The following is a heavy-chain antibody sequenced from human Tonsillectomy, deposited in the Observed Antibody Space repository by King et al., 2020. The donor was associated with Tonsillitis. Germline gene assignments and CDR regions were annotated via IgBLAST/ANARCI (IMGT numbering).Heavy chain of an antibody. D-gene: IGHD2-2*01. Sequence: VQLVESGGGLVQPGGSLRLSCAASGFTFSSYWMSWVRQAPGKGLEWVANIKEDGSEKYYVDSGKGRFTISRDNAKNSLYLQMNSLRAEDTAVYYCARNEWVVVQRLYYYYGMDVWGQGTTVTVSS. CDR1: GFTFSSYW. J-gene: IGHJ6*02. CDR2: IKEDGSEK. V-gene: IGHV3-7*01. CDR3: ARNEWVVVQRLYYYYGMDV.